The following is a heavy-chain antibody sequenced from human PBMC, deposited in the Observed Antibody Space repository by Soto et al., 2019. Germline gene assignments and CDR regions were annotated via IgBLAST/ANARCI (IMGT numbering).Heavy chain of an antibody. Sequence: GGSLRLSCAASGFTFSSYAMSWVRQAPGKGLEWVSAISGSGGSTYYADSVKGRFTISRDNSKNTLYLQMNSLRAEDTAVYYCAKGDIVVVPADDAFDIWGQGTMVTVSS. J-gene: IGHJ3*02. V-gene: IGHV3-23*01. D-gene: IGHD2-2*01. CDR1: GFTFSSYA. CDR2: ISGSGGST. CDR3: AKGDIVVVPADDAFDI.